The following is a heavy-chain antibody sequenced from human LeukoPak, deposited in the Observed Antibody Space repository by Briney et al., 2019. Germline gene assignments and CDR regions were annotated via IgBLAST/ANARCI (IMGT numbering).Heavy chain of an antibody. CDR1: TFTFSSYA. CDR3: AKEPPNGYCTTTSCYFDY. Sequence: GGSLRLSCAASTFTFSSYAMSWVRQAPGKGLEGVSGISSGGLTTYYADSVKGRFTISRDNFKNTLYLQMNSLRPEDTAVYYCAKEPPNGYCTTTSCYFDYWGQGTQVTVSS. J-gene: IGHJ4*02. V-gene: IGHV3-23*01. CDR2: ISSGGLTT. D-gene: IGHD2-2*03.